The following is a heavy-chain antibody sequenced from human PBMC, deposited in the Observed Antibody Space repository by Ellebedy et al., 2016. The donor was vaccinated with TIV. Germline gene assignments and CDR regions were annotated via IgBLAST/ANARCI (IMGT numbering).Heavy chain of an antibody. D-gene: IGHD4-17*01. V-gene: IGHV3-30-3*01. Sequence: PGGSLRLSCAASGFTFSSYAMHWVRQAPGKGLEWVAVISYDGSNKYYADSVKGRFTISRDNSKNTLYLQMNSLRAEDTAVYYCARAGDDYGDYRSYWYFDLWGRGTLVTVSS. CDR1: GFTFSSYA. CDR3: ARAGDDYGDYRSYWYFDL. CDR2: ISYDGSNK. J-gene: IGHJ2*01.